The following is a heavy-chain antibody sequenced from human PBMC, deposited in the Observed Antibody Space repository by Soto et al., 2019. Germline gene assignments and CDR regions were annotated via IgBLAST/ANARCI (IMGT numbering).Heavy chain of an antibody. D-gene: IGHD3-22*01. V-gene: IGHV1-18*01. Sequence: QVQLVQSGAEVKKPGASVKVSCKASGYTFTSYGISWVRQAPGQGLEWMGWISAYNGNTNYAQKLQGRVTMTTDTSTSTAYMELRSLRSDDTAVYYCARDRDLYDSSGYYPFDIWGQGTMVTVSS. CDR1: GYTFTSYG. J-gene: IGHJ3*02. CDR2: ISAYNGNT. CDR3: ARDRDLYDSSGYYPFDI.